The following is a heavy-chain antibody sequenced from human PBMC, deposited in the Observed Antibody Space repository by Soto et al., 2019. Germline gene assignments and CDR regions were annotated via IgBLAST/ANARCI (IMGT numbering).Heavy chain of an antibody. D-gene: IGHD2-15*01. CDR1: GGTFSSYA. V-gene: IGHV1-69*12. CDR3: ARGRTVGYSSSAGWYFDL. Sequence: QVQLVQSGAEVKKPGSSVKVSCKASGGTFSSYAISWVRQAPGQGLEWMGGIIPIFGTANYAQKFQGRVTITADESTSTAYRGLSGLRSEDTAVYYCARGRTVGYSSSAGWYFDLWGRGTLVPVSS. CDR2: IIPIFGTA. J-gene: IGHJ2*01.